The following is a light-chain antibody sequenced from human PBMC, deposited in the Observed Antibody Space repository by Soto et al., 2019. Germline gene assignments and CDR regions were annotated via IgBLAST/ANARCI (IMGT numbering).Light chain of an antibody. J-gene: IGLJ2*01. CDR2: YDS. CDR3: QVWDTTSDPPVV. CDR1: DTGSKS. Sequence: SYELSQPPSVSVAPGKTARITCGGNDTGSKSVHWYQQKPGQAPVLVIYYDSDRPSGIPERFSGSNSGNTATLTISRVEAGDEADYSCQVWDTTSDPPVVFGGGTKLTVL. V-gene: IGLV3-21*04.